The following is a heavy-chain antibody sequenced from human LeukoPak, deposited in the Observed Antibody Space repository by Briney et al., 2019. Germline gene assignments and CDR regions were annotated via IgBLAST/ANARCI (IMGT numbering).Heavy chain of an antibody. J-gene: IGHJ5*01. D-gene: IGHD6-13*01. Sequence: PSETLSLTCTVSGGSISGSRRYWGWVRQPPGGGLEGVGSIRYIGTTYYNPSLQSRLTISVDNSQNQFSLKLKSVTAADTSMYYCTRQLSWASDTGDSWDQGTLVTVSS. CDR1: GGSISGSRRY. V-gene: IGHV4-39*01. CDR3: TRQLSWASDTGDS. CDR2: IRYIGTT.